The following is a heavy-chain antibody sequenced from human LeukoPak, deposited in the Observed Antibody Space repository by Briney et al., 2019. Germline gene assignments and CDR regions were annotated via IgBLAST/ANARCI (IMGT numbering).Heavy chain of an antibody. V-gene: IGHV3-23*01. D-gene: IGHD2-21*01. J-gene: IGHJ4*02. CDR1: GFTFSTYA. CDR3: AKRLPYYFDY. CDR2: ISSRGDIT. Sequence: PGGSLRLSCTASGFTFSTYAMSWVRQAPGKGLEWVSAISSRGDITYYADSVKGPFTISRDNSKNTLYLQMNNLRAEDTAVYYCAKRLPYYFDYWGQGTLVTVFS.